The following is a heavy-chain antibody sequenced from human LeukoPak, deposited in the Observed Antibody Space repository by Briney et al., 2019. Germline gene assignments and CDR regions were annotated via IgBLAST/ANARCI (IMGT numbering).Heavy chain of an antibody. D-gene: IGHD2-8*02. CDR1: GFTFSSYG. CDR2: IWYDGSNK. CDR3: ARDWNGWSMRKKPNWFDP. V-gene: IGHV3-33*01. J-gene: IGHJ5*02. Sequence: GGSLRLSCAASGFTFSSYGMHWVRQAPGKGLEWVAVIWYDGSNKYYADSVKGRFTISRDNSKNTLYLQMNSLRAEDTAVYYFARDWNGWSMRKKPNWFDPWGQGTLVTVSS.